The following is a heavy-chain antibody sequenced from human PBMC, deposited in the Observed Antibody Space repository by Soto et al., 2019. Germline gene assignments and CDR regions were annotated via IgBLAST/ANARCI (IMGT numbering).Heavy chain of an antibody. CDR1: GFTFSRYW. J-gene: IGHJ4*02. Sequence: EVQLVESGGGLVQPGGSLRLSCAASGFTFSRYWMTWVRQAPGKGLEWVANIKQDGSEIYYVDSVKGQFTISRDNAENSLYLQMNSLRAEDTAVYYCARDPVCSGGSCYDYWGQGTLVTVSS. CDR3: ARDPVCSGGSCYDY. V-gene: IGHV3-7*01. D-gene: IGHD2-15*01. CDR2: IKQDGSEI.